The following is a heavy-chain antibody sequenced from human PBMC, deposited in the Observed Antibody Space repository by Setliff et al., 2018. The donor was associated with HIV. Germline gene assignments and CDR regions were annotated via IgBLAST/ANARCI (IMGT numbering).Heavy chain of an antibody. CDR1: GGTFSSYA. V-gene: IGHV1-69*13. CDR3: ARGGNYYDSSGGFDY. D-gene: IGHD3-22*01. CDR2: IIPIFGTA. J-gene: IGHJ4*02. Sequence: SVKVSCKASGGTFSSYAISWVRQAPGQGLEWMGGIIPIFGTANYAQEFQGRVMITADESTSTAYMELSSLRSEDTAVYYCARGGNYYDSSGGFDYWGQGTLVTVSS.